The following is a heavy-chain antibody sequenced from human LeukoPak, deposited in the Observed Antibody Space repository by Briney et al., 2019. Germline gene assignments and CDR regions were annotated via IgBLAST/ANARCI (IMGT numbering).Heavy chain of an antibody. J-gene: IGHJ4*02. Sequence: QAGGSLRLSCAASGFTFSTYGMHWVRQAPGKGLEWVAVISHDGSNKYYADSVKGRFTISRDNSKNTLYLQMNSLRAEDTAVYYCARGGWSPNYWGQGTLVTVSS. D-gene: IGHD6-19*01. CDR3: ARGGWSPNY. V-gene: IGHV3-30*19. CDR2: ISHDGSNK. CDR1: GFTFSTYG.